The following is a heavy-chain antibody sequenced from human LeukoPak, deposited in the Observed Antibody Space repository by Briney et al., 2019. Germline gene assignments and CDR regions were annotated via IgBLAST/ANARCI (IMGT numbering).Heavy chain of an antibody. J-gene: IGHJ4*02. CDR2: ISGSGVST. CDR1: GFTFSSYA. D-gene: IGHD3-22*01. V-gene: IGHV3-23*01. CDR3: AKVDSSGYYSLGSY. Sequence: GGSLRLSCAASGFTFSSYAMTWVRQAPGKGLEWVSSISGSGVSTYYADSVKGRSTISRDNSKNTLYLQMNSLRAEDTALYYCAKVDSSGYYSLGSYWGQGTLVTVSS.